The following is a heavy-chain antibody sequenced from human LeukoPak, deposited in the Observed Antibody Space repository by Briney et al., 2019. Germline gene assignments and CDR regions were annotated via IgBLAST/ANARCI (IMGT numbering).Heavy chain of an antibody. Sequence: PSETLSLTCTVSGGSISSYYWTRIRQPPREGLEWIGRIFTSGSTNYNPSLKSRATMSVDTSKNEFSLRLTSVTAADTAVYYCARESGVNAGSYGYWGQGTLVTVSS. CDR1: GGSISSYY. D-gene: IGHD1-26*01. J-gene: IGHJ4*02. V-gene: IGHV4-4*07. CDR3: ARESGVNAGSYGY. CDR2: IFTSGST.